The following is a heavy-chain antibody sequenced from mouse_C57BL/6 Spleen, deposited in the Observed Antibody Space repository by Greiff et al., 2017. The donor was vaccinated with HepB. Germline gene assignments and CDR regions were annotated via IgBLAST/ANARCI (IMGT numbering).Heavy chain of an antibody. CDR3: ARGLYYGSSRYYFDY. D-gene: IGHD1-1*01. J-gene: IGHJ2*01. CDR1: GYTFTSYW. V-gene: IGHV1-55*01. CDR2: IYPGSGST. Sequence: QVQLKQPGAELVKPGASVKMSCKASGYTFTSYWITWVKQRPGQGLEWIGDIYPGSGSTNYNEKFKSKATLTVDTSSSTAYMQLSSLTSEDSAVYYCARGLYYGSSRYYFDYWGQGTTLTVSS.